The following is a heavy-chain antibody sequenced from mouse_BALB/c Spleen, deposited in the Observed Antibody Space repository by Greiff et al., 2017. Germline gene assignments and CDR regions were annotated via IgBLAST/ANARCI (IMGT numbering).Heavy chain of an antibody. CDR2: IWAGGST. V-gene: IGHV2-9*02. J-gene: IGHJ4*01. CDR1: GFSLTSYG. D-gene: IGHD1-1*01. CDR3: ARDRGTTVSYAMDY. Sequence: VQLQESGPGLVAPSQSLSITCTVSGFSLTSYGVHWVRQPPGKGLEWLGVIWAGGSTNYNSALMSRLSISKDNSKSQVFLKMNSLQTDDTAMYYCARDRGTTVSYAMDYWGQGTSVTVSS.